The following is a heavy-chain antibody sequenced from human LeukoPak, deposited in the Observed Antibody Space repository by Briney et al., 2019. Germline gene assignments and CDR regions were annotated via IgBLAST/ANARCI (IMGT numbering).Heavy chain of an antibody. CDR2: IIPILGIA. Sequence: SVKVSCKASGGTFSSYAISWVRQAPGQGLEWMGRIIPILGIANYAQKFQGRVTITADKSTSTAYMELSSLRSEDTAVYYCARDLGGATTDYFDYWGQGTLVTVSS. D-gene: IGHD1-26*01. V-gene: IGHV1-69*04. CDR1: GGTFSSYA. J-gene: IGHJ4*02. CDR3: ARDLGGATTDYFDY.